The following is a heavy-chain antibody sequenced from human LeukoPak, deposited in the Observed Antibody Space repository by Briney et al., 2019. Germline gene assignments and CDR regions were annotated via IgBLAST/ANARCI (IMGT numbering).Heavy chain of an antibody. CDR2: ISSSSSTI. Sequence: GGSLRLSCAASGFTFSSYSMNWVRQAPGKGLEWVSYISSSSSTIYYADSVKGRFTISRDNSKSTLYLQMDSLRAEDTAVYYCAKDWTGTKPFDLWGRGTLVTVSS. CDR3: AKDWTGTKPFDL. CDR1: GFTFSSYS. D-gene: IGHD3/OR15-3a*01. V-gene: IGHV3-48*01. J-gene: IGHJ2*01.